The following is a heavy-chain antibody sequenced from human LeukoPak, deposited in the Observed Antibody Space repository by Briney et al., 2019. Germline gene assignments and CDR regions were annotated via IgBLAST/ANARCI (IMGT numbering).Heavy chain of an antibody. Sequence: SETLSLTCTVSGGSISSGGYYWSWIRQHPGKGLEWIGYIYYSGSTYYNPSLKSRVTISVDTSKNQFSLKLSSVTAADTAVYYCARAGDYVWGSYRQGAFDIWGQGTMVTVSS. J-gene: IGHJ3*02. CDR1: GGSISSGGYY. D-gene: IGHD3-16*02. CDR2: IYYSGST. V-gene: IGHV4-31*03. CDR3: ARAGDYVWGSYRQGAFDI.